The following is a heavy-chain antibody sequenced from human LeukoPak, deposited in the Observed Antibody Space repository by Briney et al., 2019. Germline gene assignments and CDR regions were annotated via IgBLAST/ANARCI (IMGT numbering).Heavy chain of an antibody. CDR1: GFTFSSYE. J-gene: IGHJ4*02. Sequence: GSLRLSCAASGFTFSSYEMNWVRQAPGKGLEWVAHISSGGNVEYYLDSVRGRFTMSRDNAKSLLFLQMNSLRAEDTAVCYCARDTLNGPFVISLDYWGQGALVTVSS. V-gene: IGHV3-48*03. CDR3: ARDTLNGPFVISLDY. CDR2: ISSGGNVE. D-gene: IGHD3-9*01.